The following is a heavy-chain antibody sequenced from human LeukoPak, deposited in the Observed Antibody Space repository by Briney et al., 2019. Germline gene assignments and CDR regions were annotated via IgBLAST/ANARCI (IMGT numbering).Heavy chain of an antibody. V-gene: IGHV6-1*01. CDR2: TYYRSKWYN. D-gene: IGHD6-13*01. J-gene: IGHJ6*03. Sequence: PSQTLSLTCAISGDSVSSNSAAWNWIRQSPSRGLEWLGRTYYRSKWYNDYAVSVKSRITINPDTSKNQFSLQLNSVTPEDTAVYYCARVGESSSWYPYYYYYMDVWGKGTTVTVSS. CDR3: ARVGESSSWYPYYYYYMDV. CDR1: GDSVSSNSAA.